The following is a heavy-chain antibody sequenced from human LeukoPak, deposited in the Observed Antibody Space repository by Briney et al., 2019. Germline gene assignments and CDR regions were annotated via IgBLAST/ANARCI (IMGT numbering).Heavy chain of an antibody. D-gene: IGHD3-10*01. J-gene: IGHJ4*02. CDR2: TSYSGYP. CDR3: AREPTQPLRFGEFHPFDN. V-gene: IGHV4-59*12. CDR1: GGSISSYY. Sequence: SETLSLTCTVSGGSISSYYWSWIRQLPGKGLEWIGYTSYSGYPDSNPSLKSRVTISLDTSKNQFSLSLTSVTAADTAVYYCAREPTQPLRFGEFHPFDNWGQGTLVTASS.